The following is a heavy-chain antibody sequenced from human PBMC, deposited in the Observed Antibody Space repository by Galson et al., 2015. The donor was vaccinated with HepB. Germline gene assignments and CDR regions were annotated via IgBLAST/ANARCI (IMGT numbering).Heavy chain of an antibody. CDR1: GFSLSTSGVG. CDR3: ARPNGDYDAFDI. D-gene: IGHD4-17*01. CDR2: IYWNDDK. V-gene: IGHV2-5*01. Sequence: PALVKPTQTLTLTCTFSGFSLSTSGVGVGWIRQPPGKALEWLALIYWNDDKRYSPSLKSRLTITKDTSKNQVVLTMTNMDPVDTATYYCARPNGDYDAFDIWGQGTMVTVSS. J-gene: IGHJ3*02.